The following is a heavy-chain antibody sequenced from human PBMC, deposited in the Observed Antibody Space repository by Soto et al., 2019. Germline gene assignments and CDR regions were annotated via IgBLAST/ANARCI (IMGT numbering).Heavy chain of an antibody. D-gene: IGHD1-1*01. Sequence: EVQLLESGGGLVQPGGSLRLSCAASGFTFSSYAMSWVRQAPGQGLEWVSAISGFGAYTYYADSVEGRFTISRDNSKNTLHLQMDSLRAEDTAVYYCAKGETGTTGNYYDYMDVWGKGTTVTVSS. V-gene: IGHV3-23*01. CDR3: AKGETGTTGNYYDYMDV. J-gene: IGHJ6*03. CDR1: GFTFSSYA. CDR2: ISGFGAYT.